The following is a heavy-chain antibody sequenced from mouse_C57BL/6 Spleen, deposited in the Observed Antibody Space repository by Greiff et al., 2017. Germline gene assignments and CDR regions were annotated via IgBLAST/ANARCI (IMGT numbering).Heavy chain of an antibody. J-gene: IGHJ3*01. CDR3: TRFPLGSSSWFAY. CDR2: IDPETGGT. Sequence: VQLQQSGAELVRPGASVTLSCKASGYTFTDYEMHWVKQTPVHGLEWIGAIDPETGGTAYNQKFKGKAILTADKSSSTAYMELRSLTSEDSAVYYCTRFPLGSSSWFAYWGQGTLVTVSA. V-gene: IGHV1-15*01. D-gene: IGHD1-1*01. CDR1: GYTFTDYE.